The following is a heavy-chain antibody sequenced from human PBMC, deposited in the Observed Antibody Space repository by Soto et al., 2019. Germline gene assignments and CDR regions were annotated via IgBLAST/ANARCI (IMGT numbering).Heavy chain of an antibody. V-gene: IGHV4-34*01. CDR3: ARKQWLDPLDV. CDR2: INQSGST. CDR1: GGSFSDYY. D-gene: IGHD6-19*01. Sequence: PSETLSLTCGVYGGSFSDYYWSWIRQIPEKGLEWIGEINQSGSTNCNPSLKSRVTMSVDTSRRQFSLKLTSVTAADSAVYSCARKQWLDPLDVWGKGALVTVSS. J-gene: IGHJ4*02.